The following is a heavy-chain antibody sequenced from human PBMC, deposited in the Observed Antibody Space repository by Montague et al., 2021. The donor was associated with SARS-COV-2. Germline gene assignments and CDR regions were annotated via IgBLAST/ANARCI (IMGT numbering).Heavy chain of an antibody. V-gene: IGHV3-30*04. CDR2: ISYDGSNK. Sequence: SLRLSCAASGFTFSNYAMHWVRQAPGKGLEWVAVISYDGSNKYYADSVKGRFTISRDNSKNTLYLQMNSLRAEDTAVYYCANQLVGLYGMDVWGQGTTVTVSS. J-gene: IGHJ6*02. D-gene: IGHD2-21*01. CDR3: ANQLVGLYGMDV. CDR1: GFTFSNYA.